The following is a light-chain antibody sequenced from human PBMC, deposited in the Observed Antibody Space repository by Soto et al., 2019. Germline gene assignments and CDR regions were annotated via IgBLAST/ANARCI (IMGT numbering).Light chain of an antibody. V-gene: IGKV1-5*01. CDR1: QSINNR. CDR3: QQYGSSPLIT. CDR2: DAS. J-gene: IGKJ5*01. Sequence: DIQMTQSPSSLSASVGDRVTITCRASQSINNRLAWYQLQPGKAPKLLIYDASTLERGVPSGFSGSGSGTDFTLTISRLEPEDTAVYYCQQYGSSPLITFGQGTRLEIK.